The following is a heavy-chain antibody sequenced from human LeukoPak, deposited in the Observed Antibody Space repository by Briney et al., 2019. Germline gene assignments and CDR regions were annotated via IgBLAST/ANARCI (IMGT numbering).Heavy chain of an antibody. CDR2: IWYDGTNK. J-gene: IGHJ6*03. CDR1: GFTFNNFA. D-gene: IGHD1-20*01. Sequence: GGSLRLSCAASGFTFNNFAMRWVRQAPGKGLEWVALIWYDGTNKYYADSVKGRLTISRDNSKNTLFLQMNTLRAEDTALYYCAKSPVTGADFYYYMDVWGKGTTVTVSS. V-gene: IGHV3-33*06. CDR3: AKSPVTGADFYYYMDV.